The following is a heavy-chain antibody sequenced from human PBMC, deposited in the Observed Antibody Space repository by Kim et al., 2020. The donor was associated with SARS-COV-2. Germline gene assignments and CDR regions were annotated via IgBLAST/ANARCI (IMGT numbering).Heavy chain of an antibody. CDR2: INHSGST. V-gene: IGHV4-34*01. Sequence: SETLSLTCAVYGGSFSGYYWSWIRQPPGKGLEWIGEINHSGSTNYNPSLKSRVTISVDTSKNQFSLKLSSVTAADTAVYYCARGLPHRIAVAGSYFDYWGQGTLVTVSS. D-gene: IGHD6-19*01. CDR1: GGSFSGYY. J-gene: IGHJ4*02. CDR3: ARGLPHRIAVAGSYFDY.